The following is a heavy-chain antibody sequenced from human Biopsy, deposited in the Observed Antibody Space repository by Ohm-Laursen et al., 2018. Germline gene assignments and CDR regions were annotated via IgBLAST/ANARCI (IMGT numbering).Heavy chain of an antibody. CDR1: GFTFSNYW. D-gene: IGHD1-7*01. CDR2: IKSDGTT. V-gene: IGHV3-74*03. Sequence: SLRLSCTASGFTFSNYWMHWVRQPPGEGLVWVSRIKSDGTTMYADFVRGRFTLSRDNEKNTLDLQMNGLTVEDTAVYYCVRDGNCRLDQWGQGTLVTVSS. J-gene: IGHJ4*02. CDR3: VRDGNCRLDQ.